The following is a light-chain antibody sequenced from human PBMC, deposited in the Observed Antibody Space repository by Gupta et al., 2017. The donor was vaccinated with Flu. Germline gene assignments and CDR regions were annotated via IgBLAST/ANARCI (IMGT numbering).Light chain of an antibody. CDR1: QSVLHSSNNQNY. V-gene: IGKV4-1*01. Sequence: NCKTSQSVLHSSNNQNYLAWYQQKAGQPPKLLIYWASTRESGVPDRFSGSGSGTDFSLSISGLQAEDVAVYYCQQYFSLPLTFGQGTKLEIK. J-gene: IGKJ2*01. CDR2: WAS. CDR3: QQYFSLPLT.